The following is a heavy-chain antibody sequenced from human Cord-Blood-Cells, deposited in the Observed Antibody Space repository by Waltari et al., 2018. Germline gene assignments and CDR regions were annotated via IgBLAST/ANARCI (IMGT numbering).Heavy chain of an antibody. D-gene: IGHD5-18*01. CDR2: IYHSGGT. Sequence: QVQLQESGPGLVKPSETLSLPCTVSGYSISSGYYWGWIRQPPGKGLEWIGSIYHSGGTYYNPSLKSRVTISVDTSKNQFSLKLSSVTAADTAVYYCAREGHVDTAMAFDYWGQGTLVTVSS. CDR1: GYSISSGYY. J-gene: IGHJ4*02. V-gene: IGHV4-38-2*02. CDR3: AREGHVDTAMAFDY.